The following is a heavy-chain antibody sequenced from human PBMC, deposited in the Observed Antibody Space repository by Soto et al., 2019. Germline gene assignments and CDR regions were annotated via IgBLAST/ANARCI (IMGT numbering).Heavy chain of an antibody. J-gene: IGHJ6*02. V-gene: IGHV4-59*01. Sequence: SETLSLTCSVSGGSISNYYWSWIRQAPGKGLEWIGYISYSGSTNYKPSLKSRVTILVDTSKNQFSLKLRSVTAADSAVYYCARDRGDYAFWSGYFYGMDVWGQGTTVTVFS. D-gene: IGHD3-3*01. CDR2: ISYSGST. CDR1: GGSISNYY. CDR3: ARDRGDYAFWSGYFYGMDV.